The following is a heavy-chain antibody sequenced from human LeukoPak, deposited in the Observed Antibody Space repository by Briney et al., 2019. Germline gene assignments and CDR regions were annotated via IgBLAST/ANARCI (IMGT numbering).Heavy chain of an antibody. CDR3: ARVIVDPFYYYCMDV. J-gene: IGHJ6*02. CDR1: GFTFSNYG. Sequence: GGSLRLSCAASGFTFSNYGMHWVRQAPGKGLEWVAFIRYDGSDKYYADSVKGRLTISRDNSKKTLYLQMNSLRAEDTAVYYCARVIVDPFYYYCMDVWGQGTTVTVSS. D-gene: IGHD1-26*01. V-gene: IGHV3-30*02. CDR2: IRYDGSDK.